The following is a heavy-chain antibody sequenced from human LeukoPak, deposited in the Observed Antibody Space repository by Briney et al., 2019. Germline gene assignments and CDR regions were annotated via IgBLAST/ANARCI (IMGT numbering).Heavy chain of an antibody. D-gene: IGHD3-22*01. CDR3: ARDSKYYYDSSGYYL. CDR1: GFTFSSYW. CDR2: IKQDGSEK. V-gene: IGHV3-7*01. Sequence: PGRSLRLSCGASGFTFSSYWMNWVRQAPGKGLEWVANIKQDGSEKYYVDSVKGRFTISRDNAKNSLYLQMNSLRAEDTAVYYCARDSKYYYDSSGYYLWGQGTLVTVSS. J-gene: IGHJ5*02.